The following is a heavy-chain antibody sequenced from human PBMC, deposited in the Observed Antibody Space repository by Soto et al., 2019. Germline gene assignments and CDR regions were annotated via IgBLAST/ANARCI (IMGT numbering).Heavy chain of an antibody. V-gene: IGHV4-61*01. Sequence: QVQLQESGPGLVKPSETLSLTCTVSGGSVSSGSYYWSWIRQPPGKGLEWIGYIYYSGSTNYNPSLKSRVTISVDTSKNQFSLKLSSVTAADTAVYYCARASIYYGMDVWGQGTTVTVSS. CDR1: GGSVSSGSYY. J-gene: IGHJ6*02. CDR3: ARASIYYGMDV. CDR2: IYYSGST.